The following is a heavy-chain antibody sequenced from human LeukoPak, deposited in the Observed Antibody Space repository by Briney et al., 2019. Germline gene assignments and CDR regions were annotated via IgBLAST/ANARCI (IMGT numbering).Heavy chain of an antibody. V-gene: IGHV3-9*01. J-gene: IGHJ4*02. D-gene: IGHD5-18*01. CDR3: AKAGNSYGYFFDY. CDR2: ISWNSGSI. CDR1: GFTFDDYA. Sequence: PGRSLRLSCAASGFTFDDYAMHWVRQAPGKGLEWVSGISWNSGSIGYADSVKDRFTISRDNAKNSLYLQMNSLRAEDTALYYCAKAGNSYGYFFDYWGQGTLVTVSS.